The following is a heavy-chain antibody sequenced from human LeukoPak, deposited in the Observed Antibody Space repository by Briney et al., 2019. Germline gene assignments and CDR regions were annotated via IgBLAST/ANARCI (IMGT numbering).Heavy chain of an antibody. CDR1: GFTYSNVW. CDR2: IKTNAEGGTL. J-gene: IGHJ4*02. Sequence: GGSLRLSCAASGFTYSNVWMNWVRQAPGKGLEWVGRIKTNAEGGTLDYTAPVKGRFTISRDDSKNTLYLQMNSLRAEDTAVYYCAKVRYYDYVWGSYRSDWGQGTLVTVSS. D-gene: IGHD3-16*02. CDR3: AKVRYYDYVWGSYRSD. V-gene: IGHV3-15*07.